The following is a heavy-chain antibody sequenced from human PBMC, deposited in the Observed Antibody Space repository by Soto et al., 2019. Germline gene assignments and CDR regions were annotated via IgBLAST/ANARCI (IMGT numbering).Heavy chain of an antibody. CDR2: INAGSGNA. J-gene: IGHJ5*02. V-gene: IGHV1-3*01. D-gene: IGHD3-10*01. Sequence: ASVKVSCKASGYSFQTYCIHCVRQAPGQRLEWMGSINAGSGNAKYSPKFQDRVTITRDTSATTAYMELSSLRSEDTAVYFCARNRLLWFEDFDPWGQGTLVTVSS. CDR1: GYSFQTYC. CDR3: ARNRLLWFEDFDP.